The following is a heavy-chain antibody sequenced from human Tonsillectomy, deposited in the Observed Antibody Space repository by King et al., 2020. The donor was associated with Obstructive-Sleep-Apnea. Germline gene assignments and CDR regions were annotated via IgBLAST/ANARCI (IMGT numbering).Heavy chain of an antibody. CDR1: GFTFSDYY. D-gene: IGHD6-13*01. J-gene: IGHJ4*02. V-gene: IGHV3-11*01. Sequence: VQLVESGGVLVKPGGSLRLSCAASGFTFSDYYMSGIRQAPGKGLEWVAYISNSGSTIYYADSVKGRFTISRDKAKNSLYLQMNSLRAEDTAVYYCARDLPIAAVAGYFDYWGQGTLDTVSS. CDR3: ARDLPIAAVAGYFDY. CDR2: ISNSGSTI.